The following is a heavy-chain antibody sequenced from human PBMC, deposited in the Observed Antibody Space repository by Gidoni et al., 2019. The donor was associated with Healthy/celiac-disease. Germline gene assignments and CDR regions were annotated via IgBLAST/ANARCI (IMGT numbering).Heavy chain of an antibody. D-gene: IGHD2-15*01. CDR1: GYTFTSYA. CDR3: ARGDVVVVVAADFDY. V-gene: IGHV1-3*01. Sequence: QVQRVKSGAEGKKPGASGQDSCKASGYTFTSYAMPWVRQAPGQRLEWMGWINAGNGNTKYSQKFQVRVTITRDTSASTAYMELSSLRSEDTAVYYCARGDVVVVVAADFDYWGQGTLVTVSS. J-gene: IGHJ4*02. CDR2: INAGNGNT.